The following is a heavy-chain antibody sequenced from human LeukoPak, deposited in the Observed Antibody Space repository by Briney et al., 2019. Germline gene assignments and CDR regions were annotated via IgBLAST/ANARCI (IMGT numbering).Heavy chain of an antibody. D-gene: IGHD3-22*01. V-gene: IGHV1-2*02. CDR3: AVLKYPVV. CDR1: GYTFTGYY. Sequence: ASVKVSCKASGYTFTGYYMHWVRQAPGQGLEWMGWINPNSGATNYALELQGRVTMTRDTSITTAYMELSRLRSDDTAVYYCAVLKYPVVWGQGTLVTVSS. J-gene: IGHJ4*02. CDR2: INPNSGAT.